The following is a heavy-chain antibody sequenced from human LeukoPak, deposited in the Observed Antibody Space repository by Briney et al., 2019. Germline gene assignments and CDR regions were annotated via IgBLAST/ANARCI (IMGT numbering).Heavy chain of an antibody. V-gene: IGHV3-30*18. CDR1: GFTFSSYG. CDR3: AKGLGYSYGSRDY. J-gene: IGHJ4*02. D-gene: IGHD5-18*01. CDR2: ISYDGSNK. Sequence: GGSLRLSCAAAGFTFSSYGMHWVRQAPGKGLEWVAVISYDGSNKYYADSVKGRFTISRDNSKNTLYLQMNSLSAEDTAVYYCAKGLGYSYGSRDYWGQGTLVTVSS.